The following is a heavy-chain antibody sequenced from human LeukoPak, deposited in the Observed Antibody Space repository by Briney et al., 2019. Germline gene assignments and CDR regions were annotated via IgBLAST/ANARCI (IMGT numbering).Heavy chain of an antibody. CDR3: ARAGKPYYYYYMDV. J-gene: IGHJ6*03. Sequence: TSETLSHTCTVSGGSISSYYWSWIRQPAGKGLEWIGRIYTSGSTNYNPSLKSRVTMSVDTSKNQFSLKLSSVTAADTAVYYCARAGKPYYYYYMDVWGKGTTVTVSS. D-gene: IGHD1-1*01. V-gene: IGHV4-4*07. CDR2: IYTSGST. CDR1: GGSISSYY.